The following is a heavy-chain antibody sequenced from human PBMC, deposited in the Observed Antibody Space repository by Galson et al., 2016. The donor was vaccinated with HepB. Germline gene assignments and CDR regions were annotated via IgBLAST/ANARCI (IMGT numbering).Heavy chain of an antibody. CDR1: GGSISTYY. V-gene: IGHV4-59*01. Sequence: SETLSLTCTISGGSISTYYWSWVRQSPGKGLDLIGFIHYTGGTNYNPSLKSRVTMSVDTSKNQFSLNLRSLTAADTGMYYCARVISDPASYYADNWGQGTLVTVSS. CDR3: ARVISDPASYYADN. CDR2: IHYTGGT. D-gene: IGHD3-10*01. J-gene: IGHJ4*02.